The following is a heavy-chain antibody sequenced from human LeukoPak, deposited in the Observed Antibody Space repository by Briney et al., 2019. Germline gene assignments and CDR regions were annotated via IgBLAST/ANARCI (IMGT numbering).Heavy chain of an antibody. CDR3: ARDQQWLDPARHGFDY. J-gene: IGHJ4*02. D-gene: IGHD6-19*01. CDR1: GDTFTSYG. V-gene: IGHV1-18*03. CDR2: ISAYNGNT. Sequence: ASVKVSCKXSGDTFTSYGISWVRQAPGQGLEWMGWISAYNGNTNYAQKFQGRVTMTTDTSTSTAYMELRSLRSDDMAVYYCARDQQWLDPARHGFDYWGQGTLVTVSS.